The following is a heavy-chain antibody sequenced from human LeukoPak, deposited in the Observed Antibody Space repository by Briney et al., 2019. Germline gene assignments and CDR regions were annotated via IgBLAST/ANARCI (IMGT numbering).Heavy chain of an antibody. D-gene: IGHD4-23*01. Sequence: PSETLSLTCTVSGGSITSDYWSWIRQPPGKGLEWIGHIQSSGSTNYNPSLKSRVTISVDTSKNQFSLIFSTVTAADTAIYYCARSPPATPRARGADVWGKGTTVTVSS. CDR2: IQSSGST. CDR3: ARSPPATPRARGADV. V-gene: IGHV4-4*09. CDR1: GGSITSDY. J-gene: IGHJ6*03.